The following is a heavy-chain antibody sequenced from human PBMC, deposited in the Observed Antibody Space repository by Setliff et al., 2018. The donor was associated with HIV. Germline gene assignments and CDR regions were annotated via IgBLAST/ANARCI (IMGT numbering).Heavy chain of an antibody. V-gene: IGHV4-34*01. J-gene: IGHJ4*02. CDR3: ARRRSGSSYRFFNY. CDR2: MSASGSA. Sequence: SETLSFTCAVYGGSFSGHYWSWIRQPPGKGLEWIGHMSASGSAKYNPTLQSRVTLSVDPSNNQFSLNLTSVTAADTAVYYCARRRSGSSYRFFNYWGLGSLVTVSS. D-gene: IGHD3-16*02. CDR1: GGSFSGHY.